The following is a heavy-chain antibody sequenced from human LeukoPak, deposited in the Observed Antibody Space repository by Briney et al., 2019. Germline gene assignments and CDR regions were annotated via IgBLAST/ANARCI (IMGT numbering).Heavy chain of an antibody. CDR3: ARAWGCSSASCYNFDY. CDR2: INPKSGGT. V-gene: IGHV1-2*02. CDR1: EYTFTDYY. D-gene: IGHD2-2*01. J-gene: IGHJ4*02. Sequence: ASVKVSCKASEYTFTDYYMHWVRLAPGQGLEWLGWINPKSGGTNYAQKFQDRVTMTRDTSINTAYMELSRLRSDDTAVYYCARAWGCSSASCYNFDYWGQGTLVTVSS.